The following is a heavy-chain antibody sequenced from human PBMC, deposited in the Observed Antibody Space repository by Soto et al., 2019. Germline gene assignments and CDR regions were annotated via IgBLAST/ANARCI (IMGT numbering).Heavy chain of an antibody. CDR1: GDSISSYH. Sequence: SETLSLTCTVSGDSISSYHWSWIWQPPGKGLEWIGYIYYSGSTSYNPSLKSRVTISVDTSKHQFSLKLRSLTAEDTAVSYFEHMYCGGGGNFTHFDYLCQGTLVTVSS. J-gene: IGHJ4*02. V-gene: IGHV4-59*08. CDR2: IYYSGST. D-gene: IGHD2-21*01. CDR3: EHMYCGGGGNFTHFDY.